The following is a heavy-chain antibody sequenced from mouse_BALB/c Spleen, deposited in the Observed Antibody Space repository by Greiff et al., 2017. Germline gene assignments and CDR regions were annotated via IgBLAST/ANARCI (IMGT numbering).Heavy chain of an antibody. CDR1: GFNIKDYY. CDR2: IDPENGNT. J-gene: IGHJ3*01. D-gene: IGHD1-1*02. CDR3: ARCSYMGAWFAY. Sequence: VQLQQSGAELVRPGALVKLSCKASGFNIKDYYMHWVKQRPEQGLEWIGWIDPENGNTIYDPKFQGKASITAYTSSNTAYLQLSSLTSEDTAVYYCARCSYMGAWFAYWGQGTLVTVSA. V-gene: IGHV14-1*02.